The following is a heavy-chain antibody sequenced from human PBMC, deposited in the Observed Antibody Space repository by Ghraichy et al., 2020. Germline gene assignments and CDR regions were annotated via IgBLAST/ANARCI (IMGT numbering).Heavy chain of an antibody. CDR2: INAGNGNT. J-gene: IGHJ6*02. CDR1: GYSFTNYA. CDR3: ARELGATTLRGMDV. D-gene: IGHD1-14*01. V-gene: IGHV1-3*01. Sequence: ASVKVSRKASGYSFTNYAMHWVRQAPGQSLEWMGWINAGNGNTKYSQRFQGRVTITRDASASTAYMELRSLRSEDTAVYYCARELGATTLRGMDVWGQGTTVTVSS.